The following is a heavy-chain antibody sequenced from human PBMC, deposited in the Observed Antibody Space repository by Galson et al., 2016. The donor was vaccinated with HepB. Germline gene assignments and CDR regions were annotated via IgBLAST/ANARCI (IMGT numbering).Heavy chain of an antibody. Sequence: SLRLSCATSGLPFSDSYMSWIRQAPGKGLKWISYISNTGKTIYYADSVKGRFTISRDNAKNSVYLQMNTLRGEDTAVYYCATQLHLIIVPGTFDSWGQGTLVTVSS. J-gene: IGHJ4*02. CDR1: GLPFSDSY. CDR2: ISNTGKTI. V-gene: IGHV3-11*01. CDR3: ATQLHLIIVPGTFDS. D-gene: IGHD2/OR15-2a*01.